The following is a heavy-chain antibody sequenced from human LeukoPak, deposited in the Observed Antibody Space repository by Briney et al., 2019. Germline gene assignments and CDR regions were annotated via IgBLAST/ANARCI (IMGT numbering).Heavy chain of an antibody. Sequence: GGSLRLSCAASGFTFDDYAMHWVRQAPGKGLEWVSGISWNSGSIGYADSVKGRFTISRDNAKNSLYLQMNSLRAEDTALYYCAKGSVAGDWYFDLWGRGTLVTVSS. CDR1: GFTFDDYA. CDR2: ISWNSGSI. CDR3: AKGSVAGDWYFDL. V-gene: IGHV3-9*01. J-gene: IGHJ2*01. D-gene: IGHD6-19*01.